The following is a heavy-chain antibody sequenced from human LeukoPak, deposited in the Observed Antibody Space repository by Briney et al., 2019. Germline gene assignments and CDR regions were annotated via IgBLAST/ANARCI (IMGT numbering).Heavy chain of an antibody. CDR3: ARTTWLVNFDY. CDR2: IKQDGSDK. D-gene: IGHD6-19*01. V-gene: IGHV3-7*01. Sequence: GGSLRLSCAASGFTFNSYWMSWVRHVPGKGLEWVANIKQDGSDKYYVDSVKGRFTVSRDNAENSLYLQMSILRADDTAIYYCARTTWLVNFDYWGQGTLVTVSS. J-gene: IGHJ4*02. CDR1: GFTFNSYW.